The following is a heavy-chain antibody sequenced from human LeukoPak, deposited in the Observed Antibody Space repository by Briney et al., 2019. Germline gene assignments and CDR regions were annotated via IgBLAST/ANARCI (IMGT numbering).Heavy chain of an antibody. CDR2: IYHSGST. CDR1: GYSISSGYY. J-gene: IGHJ5*02. D-gene: IGHD6-13*01. V-gene: IGHV4-38-2*01. CDR3: ARGVRGIAAAGSSNWFDP. Sequence: SETLSLTCAVSGYSISSGYYWGWIRQPPGKGLEWIGRIYHSGSTYYNPSLKSRVTISVDTSKNQFSLKLSSVTAADTAVYYCARGVRGIAAAGSSNWFDPWGQGTLVTVSS.